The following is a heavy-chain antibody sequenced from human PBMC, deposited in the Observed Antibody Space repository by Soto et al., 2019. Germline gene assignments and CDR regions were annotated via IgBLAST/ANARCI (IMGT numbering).Heavy chain of an antibody. J-gene: IGHJ4*02. D-gene: IGHD1-26*01. CDR2: IYYSGST. V-gene: IGHV4-59*08. CDR3: ARHSYHPDSGRSFHLDY. CDR1: GGSIGSYY. Sequence: SETLSLTCTVSGGSIGSYYWSWIRQPPGKGLEWIGYIYYSGSTNYNPSLKSRVTISVDTSKNQFSLKLSSVTAADTAVYYCARHSYHPDSGRSFHLDYWGQGTLVTVSS.